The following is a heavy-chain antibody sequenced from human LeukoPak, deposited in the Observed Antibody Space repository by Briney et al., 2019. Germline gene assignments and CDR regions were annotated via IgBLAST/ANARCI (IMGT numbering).Heavy chain of an antibody. CDR1: GGPISNYH. V-gene: IGHV4-59*01. CDR2: VYYSGST. Sequence: SETLSLTCTVSGGPISNYHWSWIRQPPGKGLEWIGYVYYSGSTNYNSSLKSRVTISVDTSKNQFALKLNSVSAADTAVYYCARRKGYYDKSGYYYPGAFDIWGQGAMVTVSS. CDR3: ARRKGYYDKSGYYYPGAFDI. D-gene: IGHD3-22*01. J-gene: IGHJ3*02.